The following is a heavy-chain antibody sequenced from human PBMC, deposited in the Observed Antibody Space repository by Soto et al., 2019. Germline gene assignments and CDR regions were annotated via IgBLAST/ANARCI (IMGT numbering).Heavy chain of an antibody. CDR2: ISGSGGST. D-gene: IGHD3-16*02. V-gene: IGHV3-23*01. J-gene: IGHJ4*02. CDR3: AKCPFTFGGVIVTLFDY. CDR1: GFTFSSYA. Sequence: EVQLLESGGGLVQPGGSLRLSCAASGFTFSSYAMSWVRQAPGKGLEWVSAISGSGGSTYYADSVKGRFTISRDNSKNPLYLEINSLRAEGTAVYYCAKCPFTFGGVIVTLFDYWGQGTLVTVSS.